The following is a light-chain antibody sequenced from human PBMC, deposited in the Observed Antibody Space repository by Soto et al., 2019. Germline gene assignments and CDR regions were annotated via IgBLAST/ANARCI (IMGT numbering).Light chain of an antibody. CDR2: EVS. CDR1: SSDVGGYNY. J-gene: IGLJ2*01. V-gene: IGLV2-14*03. Sequence: QSALTQPASVSGSPGQSITISCTGTSSDVGGYNYVSWFQQHPGKAPKLKIYEVSNRPSGVSNRFSGSKSGYTASLTISELQAEDEADYYCGTWDSSLNAGVFGGGTKLTVL. CDR3: GTWDSSLNAGV.